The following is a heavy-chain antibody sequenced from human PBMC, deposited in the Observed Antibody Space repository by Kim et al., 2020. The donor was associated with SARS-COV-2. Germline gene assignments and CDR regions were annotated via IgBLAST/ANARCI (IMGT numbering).Heavy chain of an antibody. J-gene: IGHJ4*02. D-gene: IGHD6-6*01. CDR3: ARGPQGFYIAARPLDY. Sequence: SETLSLTCAVYGGSFSGYYWSWIRQPPGKGLEWIGEINHSGSTNYNPSLKSRVTISVDTSKNQFSLKLSSVTAADTAVYYCARGPQGFYIAARPLDYWGQGTLVTVSS. CDR1: GGSFSGYY. CDR2: INHSGST. V-gene: IGHV4-34*01.